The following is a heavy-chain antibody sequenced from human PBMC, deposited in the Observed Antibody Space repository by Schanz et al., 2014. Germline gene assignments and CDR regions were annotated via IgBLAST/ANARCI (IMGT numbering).Heavy chain of an antibody. Sequence: EVQLVESGGGLVQPGGSLRLSCAASGFTFSNYDMNWVRQAPGKGLVWVSYITSSSSTIYYVDSVKGRFTISRDNAKIALYLQMNSLRDEDTAVYYCARGESPASGNWFDPWGQGTLVTVSS. V-gene: IGHV3-48*02. CDR2: ITSSSSTI. D-gene: IGHD6-13*01. J-gene: IGHJ5*02. CDR3: ARGESPASGNWFDP. CDR1: GFTFSNYD.